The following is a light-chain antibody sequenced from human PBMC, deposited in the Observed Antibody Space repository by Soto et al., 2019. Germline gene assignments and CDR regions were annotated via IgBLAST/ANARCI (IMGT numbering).Light chain of an antibody. Sequence: EILLTQSPGTLSLSPGGSATLNCRASQIDSSSSLAWYRQKPGQPPRLLIYDASKRAAGIPERISGAGSGTDFALTISGLEPEDFGVYFCLLYGTSPYTFGRGTKVEIK. CDR1: QIDSSSS. V-gene: IGKV3-20*01. CDR3: LLYGTSPYT. J-gene: IGKJ2*01. CDR2: DAS.